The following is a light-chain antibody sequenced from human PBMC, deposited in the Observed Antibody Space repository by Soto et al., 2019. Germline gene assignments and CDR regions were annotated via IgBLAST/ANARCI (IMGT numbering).Light chain of an antibody. V-gene: IGKV3-11*01. J-gene: IGKJ1*01. CDR2: DAS. CDR1: QSVSSY. CDR3: QQRTNWPRT. Sequence: EIVLTQSPGTLSLSPGERATLSCRASQSVSSYLAWYQQKPGQAPRLLIYDASNRATGIPARFSGSGSGTDFTLTISSREPEDFAVYYCQQRTNWPRTFGQGTKVEIK.